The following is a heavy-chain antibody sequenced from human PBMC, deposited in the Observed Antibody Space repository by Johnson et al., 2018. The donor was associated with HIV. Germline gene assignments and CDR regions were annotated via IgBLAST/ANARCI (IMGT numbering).Heavy chain of an antibody. CDR3: AKAGGYDAFDI. V-gene: IGHV3-30*18. J-gene: IGHJ3*02. CDR2: ISYDGSNK. Sequence: QVQLVESGGGVVQPGRSLRLSCAASGFTFSSYGMHWVRQAPGKGLEWVAVISYDGSNKYYADSVKGRFTISRDNSKNTLYLQMNSLRAEDTAVYYCAKAGGYDAFDIWGQGTMVTVSS. CDR1: GFTFSSYG. D-gene: IGHD3-10*01.